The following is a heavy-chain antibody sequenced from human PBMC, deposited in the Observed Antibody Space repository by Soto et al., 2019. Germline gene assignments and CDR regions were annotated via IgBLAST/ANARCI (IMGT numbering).Heavy chain of an antibody. Sequence: EVQLLESGGGLVQPGGSLRLSCAASGFTFSNYAMSWVRQAPEKGLEWVSIISGSSSITYYADSVKGRFTISRDNSKNTLYLQMNSLGAEDTAVYYCAANWYENWFDPWGQGTLVTVSS. CDR2: ISGSSSIT. J-gene: IGHJ5*02. CDR3: AANWYENWFDP. D-gene: IGHD1-1*01. CDR1: GFTFSNYA. V-gene: IGHV3-23*01.